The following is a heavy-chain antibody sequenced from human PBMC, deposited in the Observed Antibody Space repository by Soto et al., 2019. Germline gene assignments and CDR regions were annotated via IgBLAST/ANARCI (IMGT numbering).Heavy chain of an antibody. Sequence: EVQLVESGGGLVQPGGSLRLSCAASGFTFSSYWMTWVRQAPGKGLEWVATIKKDGSEKFYVDSVKGRFTISRDNAKNSLYLQMNRLRAEDTAVFYCARRIPPRPYYDYIWGNYALDIWGQGTRVTVSS. D-gene: IGHD3-16*01. J-gene: IGHJ3*02. CDR1: GFTFSSYW. CDR2: IKKDGSEK. CDR3: ARRIPPRPYYDYIWGNYALDI. V-gene: IGHV3-7*03.